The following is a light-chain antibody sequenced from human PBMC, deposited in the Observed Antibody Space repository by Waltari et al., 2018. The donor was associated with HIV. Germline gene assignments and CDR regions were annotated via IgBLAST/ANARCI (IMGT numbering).Light chain of an antibody. CDR3: VVWDDTLRGVI. CDR1: TSNIGSNS. J-gene: IGLJ2*01. V-gene: IGLV1-47*01. Sequence: SVLTQPPSASGTPGQRVTISCSGSTSNIGSNSVFWYQHLPGTAPKLLIHRNNRRPSGVPDRFSGSPSGTSAALAISVLRSEDGAEYYCVVWDDTLRGVIFGGGTKVAVL. CDR2: RNN.